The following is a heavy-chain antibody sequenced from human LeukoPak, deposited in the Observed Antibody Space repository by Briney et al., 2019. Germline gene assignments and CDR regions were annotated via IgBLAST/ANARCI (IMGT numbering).Heavy chain of an antibody. J-gene: IGHJ6*03. CDR3: ARLAAAGQRGYYYYMDV. V-gene: IGHV4-59*12. Sequence: SETLSLTCTVSGGSISSYYWSWIRQPPGKGLEWIGYIYHSGSTYYNPSLKSRVTISVDRSKNQFSLKLSSVTAADTAVYYCARLAAAGQRGYYYYMDVWGKGTTVTVSS. CDR2: IYHSGST. CDR1: GGSISSYY. D-gene: IGHD6-13*01.